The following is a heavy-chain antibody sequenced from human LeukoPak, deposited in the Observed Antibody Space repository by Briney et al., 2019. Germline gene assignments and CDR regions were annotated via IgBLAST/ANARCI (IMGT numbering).Heavy chain of an antibody. V-gene: IGHV3-23*01. CDR3: LLGEAYFNY. CDR2: VSVSGSST. CDR1: GFTFSTYA. D-gene: IGHD3-10*01. Sequence: PGGSLRLSCAASGFTFSTYAMSWVRQAPGKGLEWVSTVSVSGSSTYYADSVKGRFTISRDNSKNTLYLQMNNLRAEDTAVYYCLLGEAYFNYWGQGTLVTVFS. J-gene: IGHJ4*02.